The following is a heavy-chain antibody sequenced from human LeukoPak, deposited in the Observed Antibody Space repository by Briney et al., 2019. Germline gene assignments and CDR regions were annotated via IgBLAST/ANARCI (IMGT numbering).Heavy chain of an antibody. V-gene: IGHV4-38-2*02. CDR3: ARLITRGRLRYFDWSYYMDV. Sequence: SETLSLTCTVSGYSISSGYYWSWIRQPPGKGLEWIGEINHSGSTNYNPSLKSRVTISVDTSKNQFSLKLSSVTAADTAVYYCARLITRGRLRYFDWSYYMDVWGKGTTVTISS. CDR2: INHSGST. CDR1: GYSISSGYY. J-gene: IGHJ6*03. D-gene: IGHD3-9*01.